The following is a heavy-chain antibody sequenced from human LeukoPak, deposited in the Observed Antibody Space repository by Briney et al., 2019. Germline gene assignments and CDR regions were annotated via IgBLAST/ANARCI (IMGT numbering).Heavy chain of an antibody. CDR1: GFTFSSYA. CDR3: AKVGEGFGELPAY. Sequence: PGGSLRLSCAASGFTFSSYAMSWVRQAPGRGLEWVAFTRYNGLDKEYSKSVKGRFTISRDNSKNTLYLEMHSLRAEDTALYYCAKVGEGFGELPAYWGQGTLVIVSS. J-gene: IGHJ4*02. CDR2: TRYNGLDK. V-gene: IGHV3-30*02. D-gene: IGHD3-10*01.